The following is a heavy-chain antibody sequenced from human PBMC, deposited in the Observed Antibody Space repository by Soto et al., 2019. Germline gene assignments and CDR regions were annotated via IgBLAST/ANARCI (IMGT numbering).Heavy chain of an antibody. CDR3: ARHITGTTYDAFDI. V-gene: IGHV3-21*04. Sequence: PGGSLRLSCAASGFTFSSYTMNWVRQAPGKGLEWVSSISSSSSYIYYADSVRGRFTISRDNAKNSLYLQMNSLRAEDTAVYYCARHITGTTYDAFDIWGQGTMVTVSS. J-gene: IGHJ3*02. CDR1: GFTFSSYT. D-gene: IGHD1-20*01. CDR2: ISSSSSYI.